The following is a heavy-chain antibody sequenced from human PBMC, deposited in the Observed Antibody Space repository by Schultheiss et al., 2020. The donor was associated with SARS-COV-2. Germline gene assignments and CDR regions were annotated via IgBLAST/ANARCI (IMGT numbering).Heavy chain of an antibody. Sequence: ASVKVSCKASGYTFTSYGISWVRQAPGQGLEWMGWISAYNGNTNYAQKLQGRVTMTTDTSTSTAYMELRSLRSDDTAVYYCARGRSVAGIYYYYYYGMDVWGQGTTVTVSS. V-gene: IGHV1-18*01. CDR2: ISAYNGNT. CDR3: ARGRSVAGIYYYYYYGMDV. D-gene: IGHD6-19*01. CDR1: GYTFTSYG. J-gene: IGHJ6*02.